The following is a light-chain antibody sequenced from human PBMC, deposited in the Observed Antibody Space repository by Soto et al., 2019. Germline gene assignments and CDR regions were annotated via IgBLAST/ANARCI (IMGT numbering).Light chain of an antibody. CDR2: GAS. CDR1: RAVSYSY. J-gene: IGKJ1*01. V-gene: IGKV3-20*01. Sequence: EIVLTQSPGTLSLSPGERATLSCRASRAVSYSYLAWYQQKPGQAPSLLIYGASSRATGIPDRFSGSGSGTDFILTISRLEHEDFAVYYCQHYDSSPPWAFGQGTKVEIK. CDR3: QHYDSSPPWA.